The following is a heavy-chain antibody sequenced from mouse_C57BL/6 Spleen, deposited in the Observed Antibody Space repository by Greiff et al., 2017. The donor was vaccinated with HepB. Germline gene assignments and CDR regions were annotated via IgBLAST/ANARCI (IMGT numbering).Heavy chain of an antibody. CDR1: GYTFTDYY. V-gene: IGHV1-26*01. CDR2: INPNNGGT. Sequence: EVQLQQSGPELVKPGASVKISCKASGYTFTDYYMNWVKQSHGKSLEWIGDINPNNGGTSYNQKFKGKATLTVDKSSSTAYMELRSLTSEDSAVYYWARRCGSGYPYYFDYWGQGTTLTVSS. CDR3: ARRCGSGYPYYFDY. D-gene: IGHD3-2*02. J-gene: IGHJ2*01.